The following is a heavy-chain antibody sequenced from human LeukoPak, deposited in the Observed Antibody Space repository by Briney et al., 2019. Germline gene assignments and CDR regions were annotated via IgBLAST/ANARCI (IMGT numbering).Heavy chain of an antibody. CDR2: ISSSSSYI. CDR3: AKLGNFASGSYSD. J-gene: IGHJ4*02. CDR1: GFTFSSYS. Sequence: PGGSLRLSCAASGFTFSSYSMNWVRQAPGKGLEWVSSISSSSSYIYYADSVKGRFTISRDNAKNSLYLHMDSLRAEDTAVYYCAKLGNFASGSYSDWGQGTLVTVSS. D-gene: IGHD3-10*01. V-gene: IGHV3-21*04.